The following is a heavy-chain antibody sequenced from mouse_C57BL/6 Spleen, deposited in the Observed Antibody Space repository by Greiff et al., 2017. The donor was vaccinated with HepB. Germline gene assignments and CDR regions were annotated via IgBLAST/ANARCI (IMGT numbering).Heavy chain of an antibody. CDR1: GYAFSSYW. CDR2: IYPGDGDT. CDR3: ARGDWAYYFDY. V-gene: IGHV1-80*01. J-gene: IGHJ2*01. Sequence: VQLQQSGAELVKPGASVKISCKASGYAFSSYWMNWVKQRPGKGLEWIGQIYPGDGDTNYNGKFKGKATLTADKSSSTAYMQLSSLTSEDSAVYFCARGDWAYYFDYWGQGTTLTVSS. D-gene: IGHD4-1*01.